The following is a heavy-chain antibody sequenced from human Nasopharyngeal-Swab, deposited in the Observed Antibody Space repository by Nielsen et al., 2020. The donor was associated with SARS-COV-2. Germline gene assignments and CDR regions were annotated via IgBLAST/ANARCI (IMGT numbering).Heavy chain of an antibody. V-gene: IGHV4-61*01. CDR1: GGSVSSGSYY. D-gene: IGHD4-17*01. CDR3: ARLGDYPYFDY. Sequence: SETLSLTCTVSGGSVSSGSYYWSWIRQPPGKGLEWIGYIYYSGSTNYNPSLKSRVTISVDTSKNQFSLKLSSVTAADTAVYYCARLGDYPYFDYWGQGTLVTVSS. J-gene: IGHJ4*02. CDR2: IYYSGST.